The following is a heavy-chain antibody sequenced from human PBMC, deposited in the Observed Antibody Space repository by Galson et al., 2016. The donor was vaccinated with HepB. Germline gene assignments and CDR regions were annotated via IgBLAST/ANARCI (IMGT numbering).Heavy chain of an antibody. CDR2: ITGSDSNT. V-gene: IGHV3-23*01. J-gene: IGHJ4*02. D-gene: IGHD2-2*01. CDR1: GFTFSSYA. Sequence: SLRLSCAASGFTFSSYAMIWVRQAPGKGLEWVSSITGSDSNTYYADSVKGRFTISRDNSKNTLYLQMNSLRAEDTAVYYCAKRVPAAMAYYFGYWGQGTLVTVSS. CDR3: AKRVPAAMAYYFGY.